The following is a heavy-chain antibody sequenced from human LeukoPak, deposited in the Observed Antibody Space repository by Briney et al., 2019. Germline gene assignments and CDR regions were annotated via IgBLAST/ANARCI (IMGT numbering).Heavy chain of an antibody. CDR3: ARGPTYQPIDY. Sequence: SETLSLTWTVSGGSISNSNYYWGWIREPPGKGLEWIASIHYSETTYYNPSLKSRVTISIDMSKNHFSLKLSSVTAADTAVYYCARGPTYQPIDYWGQGTLVTVSS. V-gene: IGHV4-39*02. CDR2: IHYSETT. J-gene: IGHJ4*02. CDR1: GGSISNSNYY. D-gene: IGHD2-2*01.